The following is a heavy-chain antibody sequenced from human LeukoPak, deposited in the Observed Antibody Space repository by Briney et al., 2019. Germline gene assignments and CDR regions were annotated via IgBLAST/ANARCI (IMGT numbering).Heavy chain of an antibody. CDR3: ARGKGRAAAGPYGY. CDR1: GGSFSGYY. D-gene: IGHD6-13*01. J-gene: IGHJ4*02. CDR2: INHSGST. V-gene: IGHV4-34*01. Sequence: SETLSLTCAVYGGSFSGYYWSWIRQPPGKGLEWIGEINHSGSTNYNPSLKSRVTISVDTSKNQFSLKLSSVTAADTAVYYCARGKGRAAAGPYGYWGQGTLVTVSS.